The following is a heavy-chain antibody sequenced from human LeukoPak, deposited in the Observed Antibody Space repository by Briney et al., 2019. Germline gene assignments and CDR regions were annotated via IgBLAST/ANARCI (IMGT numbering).Heavy chain of an antibody. V-gene: IGHV3-53*01. J-gene: IGHJ6*03. CDR1: GFTVSSDS. CDR2: IYSGGST. Sequence: GGSLRLSCTVSGFTVSSDSMSWVRQAPGKGLEWVSFIYSGGSTHYSDSVKGRFTISRDNSKNTLYPQMNSLRAEDTAVYYCASRPYYYDSSGERYYMDVWGKGTTVTISS. CDR3: ASRPYYYDSSGERYYMDV. D-gene: IGHD3-22*01.